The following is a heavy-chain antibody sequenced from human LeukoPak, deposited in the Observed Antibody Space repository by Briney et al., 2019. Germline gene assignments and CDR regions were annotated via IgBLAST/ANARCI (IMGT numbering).Heavy chain of an antibody. CDR3: ARHASGVGATNLFDY. J-gene: IGHJ4*02. Sequence: SETLSLTCTVSVGSISSSSYYWAWIRQPLGKGLEWIGRIYYSGSTYYNPSLKSRVTISVDTSKNQFSLKLSSVTAADTAVYYCARHASGVGATNLFDYWGQGTLVTVSS. CDR2: IYYSGST. D-gene: IGHD1-26*01. V-gene: IGHV4-39*01. CDR1: VGSISSSSYY.